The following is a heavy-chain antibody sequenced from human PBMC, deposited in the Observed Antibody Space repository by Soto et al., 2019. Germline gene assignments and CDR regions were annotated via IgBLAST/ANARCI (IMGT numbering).Heavy chain of an antibody. CDR1: GGSFSGYY. J-gene: IGHJ6*03. CDR3: ARLGVSYYMDV. D-gene: IGHD3-10*01. CDR2: INHSGST. Sequence: SETLSLTCAVYGGSFSGYYWSWIRQPPGKGLEWIGEINHSGSTNYNPSLQSPVTISVDKSKNQFTLKLSSVTAAETAVNYCARLGVSYYMDVWGKGTTVTVSS. V-gene: IGHV4-34*01.